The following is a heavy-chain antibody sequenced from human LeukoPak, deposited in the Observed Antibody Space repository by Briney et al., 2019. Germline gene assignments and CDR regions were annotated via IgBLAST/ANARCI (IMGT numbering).Heavy chain of an antibody. CDR1: GFTFSSYA. CDR2: ISYDGSNK. J-gene: IGHJ5*02. CDR3: ARESGA. Sequence: PGGSLRLSCAASGFTFSSYAMSWVRQAPGKGLEWVAVISYDGSNKYYADSVKGRFTISRDNSKNTLYLQMNSLRAEDTAVYYCARESGAWGQGTLVTVSS. D-gene: IGHD3-10*01. V-gene: IGHV3-30-3*01.